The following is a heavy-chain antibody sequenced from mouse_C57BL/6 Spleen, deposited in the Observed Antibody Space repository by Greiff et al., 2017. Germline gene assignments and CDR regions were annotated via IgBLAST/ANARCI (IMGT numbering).Heavy chain of an antibody. CDR1: GYTFTSYW. J-gene: IGHJ1*03. CDR3: AGDYGSSYEEYFDV. Sequence: QVQLQQPGAELVMPGASVKLSCKASGYTFTSYWMHWVKQRPGQGLEWIGEIDPSDGYTNYNQKFKGKSTLTVDKSSSTAYMQLSSLTSEDSAVYYCAGDYGSSYEEYFDVWGTGTTVTVSS. D-gene: IGHD1-1*01. V-gene: IGHV1-69*01. CDR2: IDPSDGYT.